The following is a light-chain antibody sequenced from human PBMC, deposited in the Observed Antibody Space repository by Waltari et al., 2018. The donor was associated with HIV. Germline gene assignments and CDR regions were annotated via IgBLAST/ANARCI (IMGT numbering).Light chain of an antibody. J-gene: IGKJ4*01. Sequence: IQMTQSPLSLSASVGDGVTIHCRASLNINNHLNWYQHKPGKAPNLLTYGASSLQSAAPSRFSGSASGTHFSLTISGLHPEDFATYYCQQTYITPFTFGEGTEVQI. CDR1: LNINNH. V-gene: IGKV1-39*01. CDR2: GAS. CDR3: QQTYITPFT.